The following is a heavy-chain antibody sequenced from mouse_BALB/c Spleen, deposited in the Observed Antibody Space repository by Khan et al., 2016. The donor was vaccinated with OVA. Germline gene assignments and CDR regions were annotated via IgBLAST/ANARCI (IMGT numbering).Heavy chain of an antibody. CDR3: ARHNYGPFAY. Sequence: EVELVESGGDLVKPGGSLKLSCAASGFTFSTYAMSWVRQTPDKRLEWVATINTGGDYIYYPDSVKGRFTISRDTAKNTLYLQMSSLRSEDAAMYYCARHNYGPFAYWGQGTLVTVSA. CDR1: GFTFSTYA. V-gene: IGHV5-6*01. J-gene: IGHJ3*01. CDR2: INTGGDYI. D-gene: IGHD1-1*01.